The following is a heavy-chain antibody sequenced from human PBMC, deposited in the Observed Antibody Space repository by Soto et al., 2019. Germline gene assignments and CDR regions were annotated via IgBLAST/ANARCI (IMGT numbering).Heavy chain of an antibody. CDR2: IRSKAYGGTT. CDR3: TKYTHVSRYLYFGMDV. V-gene: IGHV3-49*03. D-gene: IGHD2-8*01. CDR1: GFTFGDYA. J-gene: IGHJ6*01. Sequence: PGGSLRLFCTGSGFTFGDYAMSWSRQAPGKGLEWVGVIRSKAYGGTTDYAASVKGRFTILRDDSKSIAYLQMSSLQTEDTGVYYCTKYTHVSRYLYFGMDVWGHRTTVPVSS.